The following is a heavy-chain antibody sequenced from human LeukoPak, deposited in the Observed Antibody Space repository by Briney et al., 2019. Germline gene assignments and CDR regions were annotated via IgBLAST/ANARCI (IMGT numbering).Heavy chain of an antibody. Sequence: ASVKVSCKASGYTFTSYGISWLRQAPGQGLEWMGWISAYNGNTNYAQKLQGRVTMTTDTSTSTAYMELRSLRSDDTAVYYCAREGGTYYYGSGSYYKPDYWGQGTLVTVSS. CDR2: ISAYNGNT. J-gene: IGHJ4*02. CDR1: GYTFTSYG. V-gene: IGHV1-18*01. CDR3: AREGGTYYYGSGSYYKPDY. D-gene: IGHD3-10*01.